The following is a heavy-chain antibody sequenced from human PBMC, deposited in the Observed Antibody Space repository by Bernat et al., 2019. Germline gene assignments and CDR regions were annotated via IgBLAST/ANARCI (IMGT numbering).Heavy chain of an antibody. CDR1: GFTFSSYA. Sequence: QVQLVESGGGVVQPGRSLRLSCAASGFTFSSYAMHWVRQAPGKGLEWVAVISYDGSNKYYVDSVKGRFTISRDNSKNTLYLQMNSLRAEDTAVYYCARDLDAFDIWGQGTMVTVSS. V-gene: IGHV3-30-3*01. J-gene: IGHJ3*02. CDR3: ARDLDAFDI. CDR2: ISYDGSNK.